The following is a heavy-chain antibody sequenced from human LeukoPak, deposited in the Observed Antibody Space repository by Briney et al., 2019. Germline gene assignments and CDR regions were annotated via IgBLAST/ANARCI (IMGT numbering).Heavy chain of an antibody. CDR1: EYTFTSYD. D-gene: IGHD4-11*01. V-gene: IGHV1-8*01. Sequence: GASVKVSCKASEYTFTSYDINWVRQATGQGLEWMGWMNPNSGNTVYAQKFQGRVTMTRDTSISTAYMELSSLRSEDTAMYYCAREDSEHYFDYWGQGTLVTVSS. CDR3: AREDSEHYFDY. CDR2: MNPNSGNT. J-gene: IGHJ4*02.